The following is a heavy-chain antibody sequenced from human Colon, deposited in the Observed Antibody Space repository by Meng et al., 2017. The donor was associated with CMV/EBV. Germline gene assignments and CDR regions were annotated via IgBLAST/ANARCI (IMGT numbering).Heavy chain of an antibody. CDR1: GFTFSSYE. J-gene: IGHJ4*02. D-gene: IGHD3-10*01. CDR2: ISSSGSTI. CDR3: AKPSVTMVRGVFGIRYFES. V-gene: IGHV3-48*03. Sequence: GESLKISCAASGFTFSSYEMNWVRQAPGKGLEWVSYISSSGSTIYYADSVKGRFTISRDNAKNSLYLQMNSLRAEDTAVYYCAKPSVTMVRGVFGIRYFESWGQGTLVTVSS.